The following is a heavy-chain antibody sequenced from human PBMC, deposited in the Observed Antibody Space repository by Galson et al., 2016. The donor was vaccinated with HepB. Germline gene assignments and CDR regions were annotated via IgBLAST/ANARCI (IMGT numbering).Heavy chain of an antibody. D-gene: IGHD6-19*01. CDR1: GYNFIRFG. CDR3: AREDTAGIRGWYEGLYYSGMDV. V-gene: IGHV1-18*01. Sequence: SVKVSCKASGYNFIRFGISWVRQAPGQGLEWMGWISGYNGDTNYAEKFRDRVTMTTDASTSTAYMELRSLRSDDTAVYYCAREDTAGIRGWYEGLYYSGMDVWGQGTAVTVSS. J-gene: IGHJ6*02. CDR2: ISGYNGDT.